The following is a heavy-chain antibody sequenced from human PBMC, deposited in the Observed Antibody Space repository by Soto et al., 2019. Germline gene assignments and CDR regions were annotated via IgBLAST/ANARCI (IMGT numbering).Heavy chain of an antibody. CDR1: GFTFDDYA. J-gene: IGHJ6*02. D-gene: IGHD2-15*01. V-gene: IGHV3-9*01. CDR2: ISWNSGSI. CDR3: AKAYCSDGSCSYYYGMDG. Sequence: EVQLVESGGGLVQPGRSLRLSCAASGFTFDDYAMHWVRQAPGKGLEWVSGISWNSGSIGYADSVKGRFTISRDNAKNSLFLQMNSLRAEDTAVYYCAKAYCSDGSCSYYYGMDGWGQGTTVSVSS.